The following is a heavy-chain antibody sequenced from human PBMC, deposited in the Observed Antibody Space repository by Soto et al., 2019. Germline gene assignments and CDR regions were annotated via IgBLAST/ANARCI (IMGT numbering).Heavy chain of an antibody. V-gene: IGHV3-66*01. Sequence: EVQLVESGGGLVQPGGSLRLSCAASGFTVSSYYMSWVRQAPGKGLEWVSVIYSAGSADFADSVKGRFTISRDNSKNTLYLQMSSLRDEDTAVYYCARVPSSSYHYFDYWGQGTLVTVSS. CDR2: IYSAGSA. J-gene: IGHJ4*02. CDR1: GFTVSSYY. D-gene: IGHD6-13*01. CDR3: ARVPSSSYHYFDY.